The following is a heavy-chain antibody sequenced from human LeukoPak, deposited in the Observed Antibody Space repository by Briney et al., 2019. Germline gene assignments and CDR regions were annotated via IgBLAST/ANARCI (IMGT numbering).Heavy chain of an antibody. D-gene: IGHD4-17*01. CDR3: ARRATVRSQCDY. Sequence: GESLKISCRGSGYSFTTYWIGWVRQMPGKGLEWMGIIYPGDSDTTYSPSFQGQVTISADKSISTAYLQWSSLKASDTAMYYCARRATVRSQCDYWGQGTLVTVSS. CDR1: GYSFTTYW. CDR2: IYPGDSDT. V-gene: IGHV5-51*01. J-gene: IGHJ4*02.